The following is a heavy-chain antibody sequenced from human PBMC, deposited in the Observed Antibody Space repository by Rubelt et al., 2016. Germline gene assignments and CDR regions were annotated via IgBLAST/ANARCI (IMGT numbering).Heavy chain of an antibody. CDR2: VNHAAVT. V-gene: IGHV4-34*02. D-gene: IGHD2-2*01. CDR3: ASRYQLLPPLI. CDR1: GGSFSGYS. Sequence: QVQLQQWGEGLLKPSETLSLTCVVSGGSFSGYSWSWVRQPPEKGLEWIGDVNHAAVTVYSPSLKSRVTISLDTSKNTFSRKLSSVTAADTAVYYCASRYQLLPPLIWGQGTMVTVSS. J-gene: IGHJ3*02.